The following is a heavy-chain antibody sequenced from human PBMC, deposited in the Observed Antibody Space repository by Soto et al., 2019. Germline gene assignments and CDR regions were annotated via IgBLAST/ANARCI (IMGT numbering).Heavy chain of an antibody. CDR3: AKAGGDCSGGSCYCGQGDY. D-gene: IGHD2-15*01. J-gene: IGHJ4*02. V-gene: IGHV3-23*01. Sequence: EVQLLESGGGLVQPGGSLRISCAASGFTFSTYAMSWVRQAPGKGLEWVSGIIGSGGSTYYADSVKGRFTISRDNSKNTLYLQMNSLRVEDTAVYYCAKAGGDCSGGSCYCGQGDYWGQGTLVTVSS. CDR2: IIGSGGST. CDR1: GFTFSTYA.